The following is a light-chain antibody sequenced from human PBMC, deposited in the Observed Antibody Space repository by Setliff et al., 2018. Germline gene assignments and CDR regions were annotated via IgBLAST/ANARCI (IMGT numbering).Light chain of an antibody. CDR3: ASKTGPGTYV. CDR2: DVN. J-gene: IGLJ1*01. CDR1: RSNVGSFNL. Sequence: QSALAQPASVSGSPGQSITISCTGTRSNVGSFNLVSWYQQHPGKAPKLIIYDVNNRPSGISHRFSGSNSANTASLTISGLQAEDEAEYFCASKTGPGTYVFGTGTKVTVL. V-gene: IGLV2-23*02.